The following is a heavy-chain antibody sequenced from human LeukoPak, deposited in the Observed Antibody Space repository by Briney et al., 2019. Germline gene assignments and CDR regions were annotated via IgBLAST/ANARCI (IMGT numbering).Heavy chain of an antibody. CDR1: GFTFDDYA. CDR2: ISWNSGSI. V-gene: IGHV3-9*01. Sequence: GRSLRLSCAASGFTFDDYAMHWVRQAPGKGLEWVSGISWNSGSIGYADSVKGRFTISRDNAKNSLYLQMNSLRAEDTALYYCAKDMWDFWSGYSGVFDIWGQGTMVTVSS. J-gene: IGHJ3*02. CDR3: AKDMWDFWSGYSGVFDI. D-gene: IGHD3-3*01.